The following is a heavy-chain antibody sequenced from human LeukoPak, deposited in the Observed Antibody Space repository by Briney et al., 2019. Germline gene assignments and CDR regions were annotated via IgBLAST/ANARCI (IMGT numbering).Heavy chain of an antibody. CDR2: IYSGGST. CDR3: AREDNRGVYDDGFDI. CDR1: GFTVSSNY. Sequence: GGSLRLSCAASGFTVSSNYMSWVRQAPGKGLEWVSVIYSGGSTYYADSVKGRFTISRDNFKNTVYLQMSSLRAEDTAVYYCAREDNRGVYDDGFDIWGQGTMVTVSS. J-gene: IGHJ3*02. V-gene: IGHV3-53*01. D-gene: IGHD5/OR15-5a*01.